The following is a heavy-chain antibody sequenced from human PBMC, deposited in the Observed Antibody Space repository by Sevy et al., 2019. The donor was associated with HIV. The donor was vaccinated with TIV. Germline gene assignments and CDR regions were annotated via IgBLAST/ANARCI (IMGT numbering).Heavy chain of an antibody. CDR2: INSDGSST. V-gene: IGHV3-74*01. CDR1: GFTFSSYW. J-gene: IGHJ3*01. D-gene: IGHD2-2*02. CDR3: ERLPFFCSTSCYTYSLADDIEF. Sequence: GGSLRLSCAASGFTFSSYWMHWVRQAPGKGLVWVSRINSDGSSTSYADSVKGRFTISRDNAKNTLYLQMNSLRAEDTTLSHYERLPFFCSTSCYTYSLADDIEFWGQGTMVTVSS.